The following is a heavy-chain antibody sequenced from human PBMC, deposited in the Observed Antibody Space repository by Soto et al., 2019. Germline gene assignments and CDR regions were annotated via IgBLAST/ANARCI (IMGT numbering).Heavy chain of an antibody. CDR1: GGSISSYY. CDR2: IYYSGST. V-gene: IGHV4-59*12. CDR3: AKDMYSSSWYFYYYAMDV. Sequence: PSETLSLTCTVSGGSISSYYWSWIRQPPGKGLEWIGYIYYSGSTNYNPSVKGRFTISRDNSKNTLFLQMNSLRAEDTAVYYCAKDMYSSSWYFYYYAMDVWGQGTTVTVSS. D-gene: IGHD6-13*01. J-gene: IGHJ6*02.